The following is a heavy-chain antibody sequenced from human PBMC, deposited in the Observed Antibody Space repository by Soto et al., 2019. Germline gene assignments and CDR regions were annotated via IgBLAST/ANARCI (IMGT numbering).Heavy chain of an antibody. CDR3: ARDLATMTHDAFDI. J-gene: IGHJ3*02. CDR1: GGSISSYY. CDR2: IYYSGST. Sequence: SETLSLTCTVSGGSISSYYWSWIRQPPGKGLEWIGYIYYSGSTNYNPSLKSRVTISVDTSKNQFSLKLSSVTAADTAVYYCARDLATMTHDAFDIWGQGTMVTVSS. D-gene: IGHD5-12*01. V-gene: IGHV4-59*01.